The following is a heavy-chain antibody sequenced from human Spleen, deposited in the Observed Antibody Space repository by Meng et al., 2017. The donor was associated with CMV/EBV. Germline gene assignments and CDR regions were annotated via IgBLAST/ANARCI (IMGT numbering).Heavy chain of an antibody. J-gene: IGHJ6*02. V-gene: IGHV3-23*01. CDR1: GFTFSSYA. CDR3: AKEGYAWELPSYYGMDV. D-gene: IGHD1-26*01. CDR2: ISGSGGST. Sequence: GGSLRLSCAASGFTFSSYAMSWVRQAPGKGLEWVSVISGSGGSTHYAESVKGRFSISRDNSKNTLYLQMNSLRAEDTAVYYCAKEGYAWELPSYYGMDVWGQGTTVTVSS.